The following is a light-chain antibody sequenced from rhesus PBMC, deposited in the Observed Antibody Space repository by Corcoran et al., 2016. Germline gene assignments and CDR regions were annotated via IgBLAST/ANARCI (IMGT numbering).Light chain of an antibody. CDR2: EVS. V-gene: IGLV2-32*02. CDR1: SSDIGGYKY. CDR3: YSSAGSNTYI. Sequence: QAALTQPRSVSGSSGQSVTISCTGTSSDIGGYKYVSWYQQHPDTAPKLMIYEVSQRPSGVSDRFTGSKSGNTASLTISGLQAEDVADYYCYSSAGSNTYIFGSGTRLSVL. J-gene: IGLJ1*01.